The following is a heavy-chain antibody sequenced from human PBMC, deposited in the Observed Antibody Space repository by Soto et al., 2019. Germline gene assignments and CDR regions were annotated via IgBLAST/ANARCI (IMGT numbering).Heavy chain of an antibody. J-gene: IGHJ5*02. CDR2: ISGSGGST. CDR3: AKVGCSGGSCYRPPTKHWFDP. V-gene: IGHV3-23*01. D-gene: IGHD2-15*01. CDR1: GFTFSSYA. Sequence: GGSLRLSCAASGFTFSSYAMSWVRQAPGKGLEWVSAISGSGGSTYYADSVKGRFTISRDNSKNTLYLQMNSLRAEDTAVYYCAKVGCSGGSCYRPPTKHWFDPWGQGTLVTVSS.